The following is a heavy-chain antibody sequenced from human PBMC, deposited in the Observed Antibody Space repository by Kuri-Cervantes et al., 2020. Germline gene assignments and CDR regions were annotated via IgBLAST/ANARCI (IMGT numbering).Heavy chain of an antibody. CDR1: GFTVSSNY. Sequence: GESLKISCAAAGFTVSSNYIRWVRQAPGKGLEWVSSIYSGGRTYYAGSVKGRFTTSRHNSKNTLYFHMNSLRAEDTAVYYCARDGNDILTYYYGMDVWGQGTTVTVSS. J-gene: IGHJ6*02. CDR3: ARDGNDILTYYYGMDV. CDR2: IYSGGRT. D-gene: IGHD3-9*01. V-gene: IGHV3-53*01.